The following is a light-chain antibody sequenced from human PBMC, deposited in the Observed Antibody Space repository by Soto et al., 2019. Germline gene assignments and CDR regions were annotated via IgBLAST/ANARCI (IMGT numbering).Light chain of an antibody. CDR1: SSNIGKNY. Sequence: QSVLTQPPSVSAAPGQKVTISCSGRSSNIGKNYVSWNQQGPGTAPKLLIYENNNRRSGIANRFSGSKSGTSATLGMTGLQTGDEADYYCGTWDSSLSVYVFGTGTKLTVL. V-gene: IGLV1-51*02. CDR2: ENN. J-gene: IGLJ1*01. CDR3: GTWDSSLSVYV.